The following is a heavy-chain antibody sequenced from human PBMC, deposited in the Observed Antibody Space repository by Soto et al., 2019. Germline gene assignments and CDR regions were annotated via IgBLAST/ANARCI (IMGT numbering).Heavy chain of an antibody. CDR2: IIPVSGTA. CDR3: ATVDRSVALVGWFDP. CDR1: GGTFSSYV. D-gene: IGHD2-8*02. V-gene: IGHV1-69*01. Sequence: QVHLGQSGAEVKKPGSSVKVSCKFSGGTFSSYVIIWVRQAPGQGLEWMGGIIPVSGTANYAQKFHGRVTISADAATNTAYMELSSVRFDDTAVYYCATVDRSVALVGWFDPWGQGTLVTVSS. J-gene: IGHJ5*02.